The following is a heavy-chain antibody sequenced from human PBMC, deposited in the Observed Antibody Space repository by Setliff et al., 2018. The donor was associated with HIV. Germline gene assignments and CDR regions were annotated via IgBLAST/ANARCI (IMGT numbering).Heavy chain of an antibody. CDR3: ARGGLAVAFDY. CDR2: ISPHSGNS. Sequence: ASVKVSCKASGYTFTSYGITWVRQAPGQGLEWMGWISPHSGNSGYAQKFQGRVTMTRNTSISTAYMELSSLRSEDTAVYYCARGGLAVAFDYWGQGTLVTVSS. D-gene: IGHD6-19*01. J-gene: IGHJ4*02. V-gene: IGHV1-8*02. CDR1: GYTFTSYG.